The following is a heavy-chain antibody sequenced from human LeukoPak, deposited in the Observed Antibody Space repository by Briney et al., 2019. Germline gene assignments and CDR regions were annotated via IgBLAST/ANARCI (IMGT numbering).Heavy chain of an antibody. Sequence: SETLSLTCTVSGGSISSGSYYWSWIRQPAGKGLEWIGRIYTSGSTNYNPSLKSRVTVSLDTSKNQFSLKVSSVTAGDTAVYYCARRDATMVHFDYWGQGTLVTVSS. D-gene: IGHD4/OR15-4a*01. J-gene: IGHJ4*02. CDR3: ARRDATMVHFDY. V-gene: IGHV4-61*02. CDR1: GGSISSGSYY. CDR2: IYTSGST.